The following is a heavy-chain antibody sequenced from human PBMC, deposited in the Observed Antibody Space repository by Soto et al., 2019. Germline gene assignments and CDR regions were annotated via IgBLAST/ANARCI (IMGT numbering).Heavy chain of an antibody. CDR2: IYSGGST. CDR3: ARDVGV. V-gene: IGHV3-66*01. CDR1: GITVYNNY. J-gene: IGHJ6*04. Sequence: EVQLVESGGGLVQRGGSLRLSCAASGITVYNNYMSWVRQAPGKGPEWVSVIYSGGSTSYADSVKGRFTISRDGSKNTVYLQMNSLRAEDTAVYYCARDVGVWGRGTTVTVSS.